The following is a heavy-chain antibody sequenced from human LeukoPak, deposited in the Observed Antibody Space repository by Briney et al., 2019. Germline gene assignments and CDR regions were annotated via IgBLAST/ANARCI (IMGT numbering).Heavy chain of an antibody. D-gene: IGHD3-10*01. CDR3: ARTRNSYASGNYEPDYFYGFDV. J-gene: IGHJ6*02. Sequence: GGSLRLSCTASGFTFSSYAMHWVRQVPGKGLEWVAVISYDGSNTYNADSVKGRFTISRDNSKNTLSLQMNSLRPEDTAVYYCARTRNSYASGNYEPDYFYGFDVWGQGTTVTVSS. CDR2: ISYDGSNT. CDR1: GFTFSSYA. V-gene: IGHV3-30*03.